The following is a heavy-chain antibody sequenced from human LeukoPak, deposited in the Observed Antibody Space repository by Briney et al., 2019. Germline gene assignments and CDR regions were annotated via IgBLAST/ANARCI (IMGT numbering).Heavy chain of an antibody. Sequence: ASVKASCKASGYTFTSYDFNWVRQATGQRPEWMGWMSPNSGDTGYAQKFQDRVTMTRNTSISTAYMELSSLRSDDTAVYYCARDYYDFWSGYYTPSAYYGMDVWGQGTTVTVSS. CDR3: ARDYYDFWSGYYTPSAYYGMDV. CDR2: MSPNSGDT. V-gene: IGHV1-8*01. J-gene: IGHJ6*02. CDR1: GYTFTSYD. D-gene: IGHD3-3*01.